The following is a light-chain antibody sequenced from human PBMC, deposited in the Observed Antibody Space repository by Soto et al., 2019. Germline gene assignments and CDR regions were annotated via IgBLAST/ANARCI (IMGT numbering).Light chain of an antibody. V-gene: IGLV1-40*01. CDR1: SSNIGAGYD. Sequence: QSVLTQPPSVSGAPGQRVTISCTGGSSNIGAGYDVHWYQKLPGTAPKLLIYGNSNRPSGVPDRFSGSKSGTSASLTITGLQAEDEADYYCQSYDSSLSAPVFGGGTKLTVL. J-gene: IGLJ2*01. CDR3: QSYDSSLSAPV. CDR2: GNS.